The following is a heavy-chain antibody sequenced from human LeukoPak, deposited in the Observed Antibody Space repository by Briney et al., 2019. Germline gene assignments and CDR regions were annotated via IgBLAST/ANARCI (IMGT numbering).Heavy chain of an antibody. CDR2: INHSGST. J-gene: IGHJ4*02. V-gene: IGHV4-34*01. D-gene: IGHD1-26*01. CDR1: GGSFSGYY. CDR3: ARGRVGASPPFDY. Sequence: SETLSLTCAVYGGSFSGYYWSWIRQPPGKGLEWIGEINHSGSTNYNPSLKSRVTISVDTSKNQFSLKLSSVTAGDTAVYYWARGRVGASPPFDYWGQGTLVTVSS.